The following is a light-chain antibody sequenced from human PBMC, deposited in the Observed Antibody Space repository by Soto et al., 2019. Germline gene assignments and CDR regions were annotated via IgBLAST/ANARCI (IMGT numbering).Light chain of an antibody. V-gene: IGKV3-11*01. Sequence: EIVLTQSPATLSLSPGERATLSCRASQSVSSYLAWYQQKPGQAPRLLIYDASNRATGVPARFSGSGSGTDFTLTISSREPEDFAVYYCQQRSNWPLTSGGGTKVEIK. J-gene: IGKJ4*01. CDR2: DAS. CDR1: QSVSSY. CDR3: QQRSNWPLT.